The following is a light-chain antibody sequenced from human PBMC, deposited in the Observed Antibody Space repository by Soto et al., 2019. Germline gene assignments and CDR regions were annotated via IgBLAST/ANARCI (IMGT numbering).Light chain of an antibody. CDR1: SSDVGGYNY. Sequence: QSVLTQPASVSESPGQSITISCTGTSSDVGGYNYVSWFQQHPGKAPKLLIYDVTNRPSGVSNRFSGSKSGNTASLTISGLQAEDEADYYCQSYDSSLRGSVFGGGTKLTVL. J-gene: IGLJ3*02. CDR2: DVT. V-gene: IGLV2-14*01. CDR3: QSYDSSLRGSV.